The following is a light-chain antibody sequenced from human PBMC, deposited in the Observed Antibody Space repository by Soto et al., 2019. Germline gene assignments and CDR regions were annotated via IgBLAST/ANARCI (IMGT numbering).Light chain of an antibody. J-gene: IGKJ1*01. Sequence: DIQMTQSPSTLSASVGGRVTITCRASRSISSWLAWYQQRPGKAPKLLIYDASTLESGVPSRFSGSGSGTEFTHTISSLQPDDFATYYCQQLNSYSRTFGQGTKVDI. CDR3: QQLNSYSRT. CDR1: RSISSW. CDR2: DAS. V-gene: IGKV1-5*01.